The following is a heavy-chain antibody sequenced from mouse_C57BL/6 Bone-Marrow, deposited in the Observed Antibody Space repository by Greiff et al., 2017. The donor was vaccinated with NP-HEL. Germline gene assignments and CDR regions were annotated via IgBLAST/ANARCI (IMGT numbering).Heavy chain of an antibody. Sequence: EVKLQQSGPELVKPGASVKIPCKASGYTFTDYNMDWVKQSHGKSLEWIGDINPNNGGTIYNQKFKGKATLTVDKSSSTAYMELRSLTSEDTAVYYCAREITTVVAGDYAMDYWGQGTSVTVSS. CDR2: INPNNGGT. CDR3: AREITTVVAGDYAMDY. V-gene: IGHV1-18*01. CDR1: GYTFTDYN. D-gene: IGHD1-1*01. J-gene: IGHJ4*01.